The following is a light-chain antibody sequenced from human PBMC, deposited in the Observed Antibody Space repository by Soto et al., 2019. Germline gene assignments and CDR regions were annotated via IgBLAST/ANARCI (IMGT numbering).Light chain of an antibody. CDR1: QMIARW. Sequence: IQMTQSPSTLSASVGDTVTLTCQSSQMIARWLAWYQQKPGTAPRLIIYDATSLQSGVPSRFSASASGTDFTLTISSLHPDDFATYYCLQYNTFPHSFGQGTKVDIK. CDR3: LQYNTFPHS. CDR2: DAT. J-gene: IGKJ2*01. V-gene: IGKV1-5*01.